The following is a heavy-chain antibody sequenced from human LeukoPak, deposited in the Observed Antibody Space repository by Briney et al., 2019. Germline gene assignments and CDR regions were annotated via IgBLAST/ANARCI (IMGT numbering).Heavy chain of an antibody. D-gene: IGHD3-22*01. J-gene: IGHJ3*02. CDR2: IRYDGSNK. V-gene: IGHV3-30*02. CDR1: GFTFSSYG. CDR3: AKDLRANVYYYDMDAFDI. Sequence: GGSLRLSCAASGFTFSSYGMHWVRQAPGKGLEWVAFIRYDGSNKYYADSVKGRFTISRDNSKNTLYLQMNSLRAEDTAVYYCAKDLRANVYYYDMDAFDIWGQGTMVTVPS.